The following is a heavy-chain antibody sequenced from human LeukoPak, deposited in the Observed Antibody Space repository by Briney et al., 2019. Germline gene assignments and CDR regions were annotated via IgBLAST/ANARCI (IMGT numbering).Heavy chain of an antibody. Sequence: PSETLSLTCSVPGGSISSYYCSWIRQPPGKGLEWLGYIYDSGSANYNPSLKSRLPISVDTSKNQFSMQLSSVTAADTAVYYCARGAFSGYGDFGFDYWGQGTLVTASS. V-gene: IGHV4-59*01. CDR1: GGSISSYY. CDR3: ARGAFSGYGDFGFDY. D-gene: IGHD4-17*01. J-gene: IGHJ4*02. CDR2: IYDSGSA.